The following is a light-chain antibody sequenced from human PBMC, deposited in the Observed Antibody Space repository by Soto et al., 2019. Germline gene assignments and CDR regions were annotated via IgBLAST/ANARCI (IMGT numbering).Light chain of an antibody. CDR3: GTWDSSLSAVV. Sequence: QSVLTQPPSVSAAPGQKVTISCSGSYYNIGNNYVFWYQQVPGTAPKVLIYDNNKRPSGIPDRFSGSKSGTSATLGITGLQTGDEADYYCGTWDSSLSAVVFGGGTKLTVL. J-gene: IGLJ2*01. V-gene: IGLV1-51*01. CDR2: DNN. CDR1: YYNIGNNY.